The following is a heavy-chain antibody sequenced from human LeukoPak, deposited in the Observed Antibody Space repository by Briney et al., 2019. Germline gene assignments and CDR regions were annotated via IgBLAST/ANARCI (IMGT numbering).Heavy chain of an antibody. CDR3: ARGPDIVVVPAARNWFDS. Sequence: AAVKVSCKASGYTFTSYGISWVRPAAGQGLEWMGWISAYYGNKNYAQKLQGRVTMTTDTSTSTDYMEMRSLRSEDTAVYYCARGPDIVVVPAARNWFDSWGQGTRIT. CDR1: GYTFTSYG. V-gene: IGHV1-18*01. D-gene: IGHD2-2*01. CDR2: ISAYYGNK. J-gene: IGHJ5*01.